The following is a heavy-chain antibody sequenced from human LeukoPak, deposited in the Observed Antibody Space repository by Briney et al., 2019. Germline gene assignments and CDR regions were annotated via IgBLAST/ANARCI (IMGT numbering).Heavy chain of an antibody. V-gene: IGHV3-23*01. D-gene: IGHD3-22*01. CDR1: GFTFSTYS. Sequence: PGGSLRLSCAASGFTFSTYSMSWVRQAPGKGLEWVSTIDVTTGGSCYADSVKGRFTISRDNFQSTLFLQLNSLRVDDTAVYYCAKVNYYHPYFWGQGTLVTVSS. CDR3: AKVNYYHPYF. CDR2: IDVTTGGS. J-gene: IGHJ4*02.